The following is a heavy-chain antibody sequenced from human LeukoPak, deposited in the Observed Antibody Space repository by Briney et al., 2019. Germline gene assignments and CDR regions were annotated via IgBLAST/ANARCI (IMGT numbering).Heavy chain of an antibody. J-gene: IGHJ3*02. CDR1: GFTFSSYW. CDR3: AKGVLGQWLVDAFDI. Sequence: GGSLRLSCAASGFTFSSYWMHWVRQAPGKGLVWVSRINSDGSSTSYADSVKGRFTISRDNARNSLYLQMNSLRAEDTAVYYCAKGVLGQWLVDAFDIWGQGTMVTVSS. V-gene: IGHV3-74*01. D-gene: IGHD6-19*01. CDR2: INSDGSST.